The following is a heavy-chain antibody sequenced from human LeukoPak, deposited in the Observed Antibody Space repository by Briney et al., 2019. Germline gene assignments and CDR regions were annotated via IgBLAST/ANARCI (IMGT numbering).Heavy chain of an antibody. J-gene: IGHJ4*02. CDR1: GYTFTGYY. Sequence: ASVKVSCKAPGYTFTGYYMHWVRQAPGQGLEWMGWINPNSGGTNYAQKFQGRVTMTRDTSISTAYMELSRLRSDDTAVYYCARAGTTVTTLDYWGQGTLVTVSS. CDR3: ARAGTTVTTLDY. V-gene: IGHV1-2*02. CDR2: INPNSGGT. D-gene: IGHD4-17*01.